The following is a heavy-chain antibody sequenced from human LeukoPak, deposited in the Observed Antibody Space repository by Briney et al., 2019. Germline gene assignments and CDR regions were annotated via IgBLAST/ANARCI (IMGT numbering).Heavy chain of an antibody. V-gene: IGHV3-23*01. J-gene: IGHJ4*02. D-gene: IGHD3-3*01. CDR1: GFTFDDYA. CDR3: AKEEGGTYYDFWSGYYIFDY. Sequence: PGGSLRLSCAASGFTFDDYAMSWVRQAPGKGLEWVSAISGSGGSTYYADSVKGRFTISRDNSKNTLYLQMNSLRAEDTAVYYCAKEEGGTYYDFWSGYYIFDYWGQGTLVTVSS. CDR2: ISGSGGST.